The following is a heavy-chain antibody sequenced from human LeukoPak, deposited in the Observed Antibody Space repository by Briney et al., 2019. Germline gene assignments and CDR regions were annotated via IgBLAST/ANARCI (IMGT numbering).Heavy chain of an antibody. D-gene: IGHD3-16*01. CDR1: GGSISSYY. CDR3: ARRNPQYDYVWEMDY. V-gene: IGHV4-59*01. CDR2: IYYSGST. Sequence: SETLSLTCTVSGGSISSYYWSWIRQPPGKGLEWIGCIYYSGSTNYNPSLKSRVTISVDTSKNQFSLKLSSVTAADTAVYYCARRNPQYDYVWEMDYWGRGTLVTVSS. J-gene: IGHJ4*02.